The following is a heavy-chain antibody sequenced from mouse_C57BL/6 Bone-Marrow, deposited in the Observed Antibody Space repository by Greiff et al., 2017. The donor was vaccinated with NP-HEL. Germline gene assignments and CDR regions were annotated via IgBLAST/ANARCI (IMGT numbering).Heavy chain of an antibody. V-gene: IGHV5-6*02. J-gene: IGHJ3*01. CDR2: ISSGGSYT. Sequence: EVKLMESGGDLVKPGGSLKLSCAASGFTFSSYGMSWVRQTPDKRLEWVATISSGGSYTYYPDSVKGRFTISRDNAKNTLYLQMSSLKAEDTAMYYCARRLGIEEFAYWGQGTLVTVSA. D-gene: IGHD4-1*01. CDR1: GFTFSSYG. CDR3: ARRLGIEEFAY.